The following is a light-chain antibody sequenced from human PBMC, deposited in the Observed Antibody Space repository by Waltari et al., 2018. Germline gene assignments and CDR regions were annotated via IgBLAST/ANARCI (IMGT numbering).Light chain of an antibody. V-gene: IGKV3-20*01. J-gene: IGKJ2*01. CDR1: QSVSSSN. CDR3: QQYGRSWNT. CDR2: DAS. Sequence: EIVMTQSPATLSVSPGERATLSCTASQSVSSSNLAWYQQKPGQAPRLLIHDASSRATGIPDRFSGSGSGTDFTLTISRLEPEDFAVYYCQQYGRSWNTFGQGTKLEIK.